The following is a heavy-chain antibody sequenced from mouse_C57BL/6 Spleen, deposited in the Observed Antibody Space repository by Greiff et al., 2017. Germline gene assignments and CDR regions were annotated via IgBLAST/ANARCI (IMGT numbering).Heavy chain of an antibody. CDR1: GYTFTDYN. CDR3: ARYSSYVRYWYMDD. D-gene: IGHD1-1*01. J-gene: IGHJ1*03. V-gene: IGHV1-18*01. Sequence: VQLKQSGPELVKPGASVKIPCKASGYTFTDYNMDWVKQSHGKSLEWIGDINPNNGGTNYNQKFKGKATLTVDKSSSTAYMELRSLTSEDTAVYYCARYSSYVRYWYMDDWGTGTTVTVSS. CDR2: INPNNGGT.